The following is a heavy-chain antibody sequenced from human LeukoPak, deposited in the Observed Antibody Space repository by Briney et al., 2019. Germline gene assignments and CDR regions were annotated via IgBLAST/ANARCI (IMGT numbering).Heavy chain of an antibody. D-gene: IGHD3-10*01. V-gene: IGHV3-21*01. Sequence: GGSLRLSCAASGFTFSSYSMNWIRQAPGKGLEWVSSISSSGSYIYYADSVKGRFTISRDNAKNSLYLQINSLRAEDTAEYYCTRYYGSGSPPFDYWGQGTLVTVSS. J-gene: IGHJ4*02. CDR3: TRYYGSGSPPFDY. CDR2: ISSSGSYI. CDR1: GFTFSSYS.